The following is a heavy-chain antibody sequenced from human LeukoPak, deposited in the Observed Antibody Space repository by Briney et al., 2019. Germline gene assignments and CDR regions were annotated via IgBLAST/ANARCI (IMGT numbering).Heavy chain of an antibody. D-gene: IGHD6-19*01. J-gene: IGHJ4*02. CDR2: INPNTGAT. V-gene: IGHV1-2*02. CDR1: GYTLTGYY. Sequence: GASVKVSCKACGYTLTGYYLHWVRQAPGKGLAWMGWINPNTGATHSAQMLEGRITMTSDSSISTANKDLRRLRSDDTAVYYCARDRVGSVWPRPYYFEVWGQGTLVTVSS. CDR3: ARDRVGSVWPRPYYFEV.